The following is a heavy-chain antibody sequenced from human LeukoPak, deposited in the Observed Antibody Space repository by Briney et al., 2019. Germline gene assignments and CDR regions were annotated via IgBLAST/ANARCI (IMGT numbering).Heavy chain of an antibody. D-gene: IGHD2-2*01. CDR2: INPSGGNT. J-gene: IGHJ5*02. V-gene: IGHV1-46*01. CDR1: GYTFPSYY. Sequence: ASVKVPCKASGYTFPSYYMHLERQSRRPTLKWMGIINPSGGNTSYAQKFQGRVTMTRDMSTSTVYMELSSLRSEDTAVYYCARTSTGARKGWFDPWGQGTLGSVS. CDR3: ARTSTGARKGWFDP.